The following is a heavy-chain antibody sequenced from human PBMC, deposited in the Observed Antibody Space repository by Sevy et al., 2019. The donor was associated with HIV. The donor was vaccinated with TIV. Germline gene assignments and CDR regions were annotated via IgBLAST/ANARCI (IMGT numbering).Heavy chain of an antibody. CDR1: GFTITKAW. D-gene: IGHD3-3*01. Sequence: GGSLRLSCAASGFTITKAWMTWIRQAPGKGLEWVARIKRKSDFRTTDYAASVKGRFTISRDDSGNTVFLQMDGLKSDDTAMYYCTTDYNFWSGSDAFDVWGQGTMVTVSS. V-gene: IGHV3-15*01. J-gene: IGHJ3*01. CDR2: IKRKSDFRTT. CDR3: TTDYNFWSGSDAFDV.